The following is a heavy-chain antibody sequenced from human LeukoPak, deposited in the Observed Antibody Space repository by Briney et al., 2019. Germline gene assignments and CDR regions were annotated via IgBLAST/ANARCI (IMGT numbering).Heavy chain of an antibody. D-gene: IGHD3-10*02. CDR1: GFTFSSYE. Sequence: GGSLTLSCAASGFTFSSYEMNWVRQAPGKGLEWVSYISSSGSTIYYADSVKGRFTISRDNAKNPLYLQMNTVAADDTAVYYCPELGSAMIGGVWGKGTTVTISS. J-gene: IGHJ6*04. CDR3: PELGSAMIGGV. V-gene: IGHV3-48*03. CDR2: ISSSGSTI.